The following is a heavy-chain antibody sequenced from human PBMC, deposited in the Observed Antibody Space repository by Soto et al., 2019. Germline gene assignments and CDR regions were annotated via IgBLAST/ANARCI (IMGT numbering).Heavy chain of an antibody. Sequence: QVQLQESGPGLVKPSETLSLTCTVSGGSISSYYWSWIRQPPGKGLEWIGYIYYSGSTNYNPSLNSRVTISVDTSKNQFSLKLSSVTAADTAVYYCARVLVGSNCWFDPWGQGTLVTVSS. CDR1: GGSISSYY. D-gene: IGHD3-3*01. CDR2: IYYSGST. J-gene: IGHJ5*02. CDR3: ARVLVGSNCWFDP. V-gene: IGHV4-59*01.